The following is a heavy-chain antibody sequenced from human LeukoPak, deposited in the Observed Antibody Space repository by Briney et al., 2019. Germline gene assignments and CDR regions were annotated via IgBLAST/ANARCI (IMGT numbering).Heavy chain of an antibody. V-gene: IGHV3-21*01. J-gene: IGHJ4*02. CDR1: GFTFSSCA. D-gene: IGHD1-1*01. Sequence: GGSLRLSCAASGFTFSSCAMTWVRQAPGKGLEWVSSISSSSSYIYYADSVKGRFTISRDNAKNSLYLQMNSLRAEDTAVYYCARRLRGLTTIDYWGQGTLVTVSS. CDR2: ISSSSSYI. CDR3: ARRLRGLTTIDY.